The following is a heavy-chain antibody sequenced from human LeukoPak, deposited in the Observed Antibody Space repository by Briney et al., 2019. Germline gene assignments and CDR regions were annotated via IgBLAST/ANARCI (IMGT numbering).Heavy chain of an antibody. V-gene: IGHV4-59*01. D-gene: IGHD2-2*01. J-gene: IGHJ6*04. CDR3: ARVLGYCSSTSCYGGPDYYGMDV. Sequence: SETLSLTCTVSGGSISSYYWSWIRQPPGKGLEWIGYIYYSGSTNYNPSLKSRVTISVDTSKNQLSLKLSSVTAADTAVYYCARVLGYCSSTSCYGGPDYYGMDVWGKGTTVTVSS. CDR1: GGSISSYY. CDR2: IYYSGST.